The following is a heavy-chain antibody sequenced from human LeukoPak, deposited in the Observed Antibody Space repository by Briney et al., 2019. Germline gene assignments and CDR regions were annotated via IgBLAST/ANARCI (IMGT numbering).Heavy chain of an antibody. CDR2: ISSSSSTI. D-gene: IGHD6-13*01. CDR3: ARLGIITAAGSNDY. Sequence: SGGSLRLSCAVSGFTFSSYSMNWVRQAPGKGLEWVSYISSSSSTIYYADSVKGRFTVSRDNAKNSLYLQMNSLRAEDTAVYYCARLGIITAAGSNDYWGQGTLVTVSS. CDR1: GFTFSSYS. V-gene: IGHV3-48*04. J-gene: IGHJ4*02.